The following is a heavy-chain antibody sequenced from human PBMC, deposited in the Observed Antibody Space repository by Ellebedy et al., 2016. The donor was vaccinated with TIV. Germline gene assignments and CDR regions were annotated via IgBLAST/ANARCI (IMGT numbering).Heavy chain of an antibody. J-gene: IGHJ4*02. V-gene: IGHV4-59*08. CDR2: IYYNENP. CDR3: ASTPFSAGSGYHPHDY. CDR1: GASISSYY. D-gene: IGHD5-12*01. Sequence: MPSETLSLTCTVSGASISSYYWSWIRQPPGKGLEWIGYIYYNENPNYNPSLKSRVTISVDTSKNQFSLNLNSVTAADPAVYFCASTPFSAGSGYHPHDYWGQGILVTVSS.